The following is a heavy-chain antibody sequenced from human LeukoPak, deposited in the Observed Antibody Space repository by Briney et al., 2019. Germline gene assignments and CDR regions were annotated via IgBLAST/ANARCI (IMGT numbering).Heavy chain of an antibody. D-gene: IGHD6-13*01. V-gene: IGHV7-4-1*02. CDR3: ARDGYRATRYSDYYYGMDV. Sequence: ASVKVSCKASGYTFTSYAMNWVRQAPGQGLEWMGWINTNTGNPTYAQGFTGRFVFSLDTSVSTAYLQISSLKAEDTAVYYCARDGYRATRYSDYYYGMDVWGQGTTVTVSS. CDR2: INTNTGNP. J-gene: IGHJ6*02. CDR1: GYTFTSYA.